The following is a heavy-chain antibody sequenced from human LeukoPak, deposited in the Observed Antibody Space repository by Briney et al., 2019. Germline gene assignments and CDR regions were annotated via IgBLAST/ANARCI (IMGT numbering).Heavy chain of an antibody. Sequence: ASVKVSCKGAGYTFTSYGFSWVRQAPGQGLEWIGWISAYSGNKKYGQRFQDRLTMTTDASTSTSYMELRSLGSDDTAVYYCARDVGSGDGHNLDPWGHGTLVIVSS. J-gene: IGHJ5*02. V-gene: IGHV1-18*01. D-gene: IGHD5-24*01. CDR1: GYTFTSYG. CDR2: ISAYSGNK. CDR3: ARDVGSGDGHNLDP.